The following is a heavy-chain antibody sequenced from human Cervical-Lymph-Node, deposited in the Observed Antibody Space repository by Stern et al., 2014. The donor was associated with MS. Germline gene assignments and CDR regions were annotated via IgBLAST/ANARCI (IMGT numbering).Heavy chain of an antibody. CDR2: IYYSGST. J-gene: IGHJ4*02. CDR3: ARVSYDFWSGYYPFDY. CDR1: GGPISSGGYY. D-gene: IGHD3-3*01. V-gene: IGHV4-31*03. Sequence: QLQLQESGPGLVKPSQTLSLTCTVSGGPISSGGYYWSWIRQHPGKGLEWIGYIYYSGSTYYNPSLKSRVTISVDTSKNQFSLKLSSVTAADTAVYYCARVSYDFWSGYYPFDYWGQGTLVTVSS.